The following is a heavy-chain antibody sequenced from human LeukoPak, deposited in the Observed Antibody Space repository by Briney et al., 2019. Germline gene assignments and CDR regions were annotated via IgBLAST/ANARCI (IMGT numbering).Heavy chain of an antibody. CDR2: VSFDGSTT. CDR3: ARAAITSTVMIHFDY. J-gene: IGHJ4*02. Sequence: GGSLRLSCAASGFTFSPYAMYWVRQTPGKGLEWVAAVSFDGSTTYYVASVKGRFTVSRDNSKNVLYLQMDSLRAEDTAVYYCARAAITSTVMIHFDYWGKGTLVTVSS. V-gene: IGHV3-30*03. CDR1: GFTFSPYA. D-gene: IGHD5-18*01.